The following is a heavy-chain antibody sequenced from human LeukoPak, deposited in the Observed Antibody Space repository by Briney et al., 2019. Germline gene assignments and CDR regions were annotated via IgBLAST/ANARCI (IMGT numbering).Heavy chain of an antibody. Sequence: GESLKISCKGSGYNFTSYWIGWVHQMPGKGLEWMGIIYPGDSDTRYSPSFQGQVTISADKSISTAYLQWSSLKASDTAMYYCARQWLLLGNWFDPWGQGTLVTVSS. V-gene: IGHV5-51*07. CDR3: ARQWLLLGNWFDP. D-gene: IGHD3-22*01. CDR1: GYNFTSYW. J-gene: IGHJ5*02. CDR2: IYPGDSDT.